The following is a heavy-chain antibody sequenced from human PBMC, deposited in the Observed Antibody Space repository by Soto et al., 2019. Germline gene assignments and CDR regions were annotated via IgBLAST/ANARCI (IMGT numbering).Heavy chain of an antibody. V-gene: IGHV3-15*07. D-gene: IGHD2-15*01. CDR3: TTGSVEGV. Sequence: ESGGGLVKPGGSLRLSCAASDFTIPNAWMNWVRQAPGKGLEWVGRIKTKAEGGATDYAAPLKGRFTISRDDSRNTLFLQMNSLKTEDTAVYYCTTGSVEGVWGQGATVTVSS. CDR2: IKTKAEGGAT. J-gene: IGHJ6*02. CDR1: DFTIPNAW.